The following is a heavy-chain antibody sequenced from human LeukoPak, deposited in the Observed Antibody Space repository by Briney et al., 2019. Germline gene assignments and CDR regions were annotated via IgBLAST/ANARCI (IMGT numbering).Heavy chain of an antibody. CDR1: GYTFTGCY. CDR2: ITPNRGGT. Sequence: ASVKVSCKASGYTFTGCYIHWVRSAPGQGVGWMGRITPNRGGTNYTQKFQGRVTMTRDTSISTAYMELSRLRSDDTAVYYCARDWVQGGYSYGYNWFDPWGQGTLVTVSS. V-gene: IGHV1-2*06. CDR3: ARDWVQGGYSYGYNWFDP. D-gene: IGHD5-18*01. J-gene: IGHJ5*02.